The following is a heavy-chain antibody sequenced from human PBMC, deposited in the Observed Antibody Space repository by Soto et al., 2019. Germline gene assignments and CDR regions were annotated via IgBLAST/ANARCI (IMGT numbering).Heavy chain of an antibody. CDR1: GFTFGDYA. Sequence: SRRLSCTACGFTFGDYAMSWFSQAPGKGVEWVGFIRSKAYGGTRGYAASVKGRFTISRDDCKSIAYLQMNSLKTEDTAVYHCTRDRHTAMAPSDYWGQGTLVTVSS. D-gene: IGHD5-18*01. CDR3: TRDRHTAMAPSDY. J-gene: IGHJ4*02. V-gene: IGHV3-49*03. CDR2: IRSKAYGGTR.